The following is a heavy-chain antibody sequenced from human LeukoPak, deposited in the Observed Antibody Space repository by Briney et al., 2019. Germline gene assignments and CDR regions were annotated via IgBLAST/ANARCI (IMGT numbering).Heavy chain of an antibody. Sequence: SETLSLTCAVYGGSFSGYYWSWIRQPPGKGLEWIGEINHSGSTNYNPSLKSRVTISVDTSKNQFSLKLSSVTAADTAVYYCARGWGYFDSWGQGTLVTVST. CDR3: ARGWGYFDS. J-gene: IGHJ4*02. CDR1: GGSFSGYY. V-gene: IGHV4-34*01. D-gene: IGHD3-16*01. CDR2: INHSGST.